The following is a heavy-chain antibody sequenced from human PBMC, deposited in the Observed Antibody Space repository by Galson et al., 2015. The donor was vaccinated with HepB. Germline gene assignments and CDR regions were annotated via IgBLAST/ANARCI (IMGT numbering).Heavy chain of an antibody. CDR1: GGSISSSSYY. Sequence: ETLSLTCTVSGGSISSSSYYWGWIRQPPGKGLEWIGSIYYSGSTYYNPSLKSRVTIYVDTSKNQFSLKLSSVTAADTAVYYCARHGFRYGLTDYWGQGTLVTVSS. CDR3: ARHGFRYGLTDY. V-gene: IGHV4-39*01. CDR2: IYYSGST. D-gene: IGHD1-14*01. J-gene: IGHJ4*02.